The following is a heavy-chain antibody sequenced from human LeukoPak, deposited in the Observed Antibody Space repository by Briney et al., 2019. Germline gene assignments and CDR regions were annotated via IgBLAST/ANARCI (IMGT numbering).Heavy chain of an antibody. D-gene: IGHD3-22*01. Sequence: SETLSLTRTVSGGSISSSGYYWGWIRQPPGKGLEWIGSISSGGRTHYLPSLKSRVTRPVDTSKNPFSLKLRSVTAADTAVYYCARRSYDGSGYYYVDYWGQGTLVTVSS. CDR2: ISSGGRT. CDR3: ARRSYDGSGYYYVDY. CDR1: GGSISSSGYY. V-gene: IGHV4-39*01. J-gene: IGHJ4*02.